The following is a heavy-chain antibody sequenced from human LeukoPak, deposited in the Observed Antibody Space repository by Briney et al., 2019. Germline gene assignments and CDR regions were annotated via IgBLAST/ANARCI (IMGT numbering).Heavy chain of an antibody. Sequence: GRSLRLSCAASGFTFDDYAMHWVRQAPGKGLEWVSGISWNSGSIGYADSVKGRFTISRDNAKNSLYLQMNSLRAEDTALYYCAKDPFSINQQWLPNVSRDAFDIWGQGTMVTVSS. CDR2: ISWNSGSI. CDR1: GFTFDDYA. CDR3: AKDPFSINQQWLPNVSRDAFDI. J-gene: IGHJ3*02. D-gene: IGHD6-19*01. V-gene: IGHV3-9*01.